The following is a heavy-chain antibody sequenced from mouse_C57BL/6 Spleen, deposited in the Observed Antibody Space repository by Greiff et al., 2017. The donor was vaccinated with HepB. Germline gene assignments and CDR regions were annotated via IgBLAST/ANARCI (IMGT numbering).Heavy chain of an antibody. J-gene: IGHJ2*01. CDR1: GFTFSDYY. CDR2: INYDGSST. Sequence: EVKLVESEGGLVQPGRSMKLSCTASGFTFSDYYMAWVRQVPEKGLEWVANINYDGSSTYYLDSLKSRFIISRDNAKNILYLQMSSLKSEDTATYYCARETMVTYFDYWGQGTTLTVSS. D-gene: IGHD2-2*01. V-gene: IGHV5-16*01. CDR3: ARETMVTYFDY.